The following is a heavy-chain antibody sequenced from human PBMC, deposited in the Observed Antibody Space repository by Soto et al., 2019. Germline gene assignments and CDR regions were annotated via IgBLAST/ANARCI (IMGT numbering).Heavy chain of an antibody. V-gene: IGHV4-59*11. J-gene: IGHJ6*02. Sequence: SETLSLTCTVSCFSISIHYCSFFLHAPGKGLEWIGHIYYRGSTTYNPSLRSRSTISVDTSNKQFSLKLNSVTTADTAVYYCARDGREPSGMDVWGQGNKLTVSS. CDR1: CFSISIHY. D-gene: IGHD1-26*01. CDR2: IYYRGST. CDR3: ARDGREPSGMDV.